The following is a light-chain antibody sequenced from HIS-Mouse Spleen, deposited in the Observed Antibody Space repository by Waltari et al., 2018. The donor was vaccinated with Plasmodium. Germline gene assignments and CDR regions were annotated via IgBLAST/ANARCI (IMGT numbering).Light chain of an antibody. Sequence: QSVLTQPPSASGTPGQRVTISFSGSIPSIRSNTVHWYQQLPGTAPKLLIYSNNQRPSGVPDRFSGSKSGTSASLAISGLQSEDEADYYCAAWDDSLNGVVFAGGTKLTVL. CDR3: AAWDDSLNGVV. J-gene: IGLJ2*01. CDR1: IPSIRSNT. V-gene: IGLV1-44*01. CDR2: SNN.